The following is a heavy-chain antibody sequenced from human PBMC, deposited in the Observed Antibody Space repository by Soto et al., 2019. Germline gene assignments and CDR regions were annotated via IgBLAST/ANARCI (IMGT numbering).Heavy chain of an antibody. Sequence: QVQVLQSGAEVKKPGASVKVSCKASEYTFTSYTMHWVRQAPGQRLEWMGWINGGNGNTKYSQKFQGRVTITRDTSASTAYMELSSLRSDDTAVYSCARELQGLYYFDYWGQGTLVTVSS. V-gene: IGHV1-3*01. J-gene: IGHJ4*02. CDR2: INGGNGNT. CDR1: EYTFTSYT. CDR3: ARELQGLYYFDY. D-gene: IGHD4-4*01.